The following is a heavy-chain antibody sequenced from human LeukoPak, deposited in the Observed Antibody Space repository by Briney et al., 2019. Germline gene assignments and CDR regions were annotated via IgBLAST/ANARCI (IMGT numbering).Heavy chain of an antibody. J-gene: IGHJ3*02. CDR2: INHSGST. Sequence: PSETLSLTCAVYGGSFSGYYWSWIRQSPGKGLEWIGEINHSGSTNYNPSLKSRVTISVDTSKNQFSLKLSSVTAADTAVYYCARGFLYGRPRTFDIWGQGTMVTVSS. D-gene: IGHD4-17*01. CDR3: ARGFLYGRPRTFDI. CDR1: GGSFSGYY. V-gene: IGHV4-34*01.